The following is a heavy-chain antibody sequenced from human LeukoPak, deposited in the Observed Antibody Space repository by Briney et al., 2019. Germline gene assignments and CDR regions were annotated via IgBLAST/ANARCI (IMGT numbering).Heavy chain of an antibody. V-gene: IGHV3-48*04. CDR2: ISSGSGTI. CDR3: AREAVAYCSGGSCYSGGMDV. CDR1: GFTFSSYS. D-gene: IGHD2-15*01. J-gene: IGHJ6*02. Sequence: GGSLRLSCAASGFTFSSYSMNWVRQAPGKGLEYVSYISSGSGTIYYADSVKGRFTISRDNAKNSLYLQMNSLRAEDTAVYYCAREAVAYCSGGSCYSGGMDVWGQGTTVTVSS.